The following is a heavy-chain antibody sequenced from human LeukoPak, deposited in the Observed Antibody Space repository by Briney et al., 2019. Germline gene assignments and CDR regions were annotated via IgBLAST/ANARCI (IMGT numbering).Heavy chain of an antibody. Sequence: GASVKVSCKASGYTFTSYYMHWVRQAPGQGLEWMGIINLSGGDTSYAQKFQGRLTMTRDTSTNTVYMELTRLRSEDTAVYYCAREVMDNLRFDYWGQGTLVTVSS. D-gene: IGHD1-14*01. CDR3: AREVMDNLRFDY. V-gene: IGHV1-46*01. J-gene: IGHJ4*02. CDR1: GYTFTSYY. CDR2: INLSGGDT.